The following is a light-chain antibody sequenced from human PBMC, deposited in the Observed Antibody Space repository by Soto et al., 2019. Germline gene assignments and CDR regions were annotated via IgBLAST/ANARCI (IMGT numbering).Light chain of an antibody. CDR3: CSYATPRQ. V-gene: IGLV2-23*02. CDR1: TSDVGSYNL. Sequence: LTQPASVSGSPGQSITISCTGTTSDVGSYNLVSWYQQHPGKAPKLIIYEVSERPSGVSTRFSGSKSGNMASLTISGLQAEDEAEYYCCSYATPRQFGGGTKVTVL. J-gene: IGLJ2*01. CDR2: EVS.